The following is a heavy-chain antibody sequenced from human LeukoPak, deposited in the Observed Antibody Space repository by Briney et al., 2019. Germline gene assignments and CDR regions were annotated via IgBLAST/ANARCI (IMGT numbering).Heavy chain of an antibody. CDR3: AKDPARGDGYFDY. D-gene: IGHD2-2*01. CDR1: GFTFSSYG. Sequence: GGSLRLSCAASGFTFSSYGMSWVRQAPGKGLEWVSAISGSGGSTYYADSVKGRFTISRDNSKNTLYLQMNSLRAEDTAVYYCAKDPARGDGYFDYWGQGTLVTVSS. J-gene: IGHJ4*02. V-gene: IGHV3-23*01. CDR2: ISGSGGST.